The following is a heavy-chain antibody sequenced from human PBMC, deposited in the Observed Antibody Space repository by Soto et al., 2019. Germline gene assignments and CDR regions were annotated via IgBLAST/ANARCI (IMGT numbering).Heavy chain of an antibody. CDR1: GFSVSSTY. CDR3: ARIPYSSASFDY. CDR2: VYNSGST. D-gene: IGHD6-19*01. J-gene: IGHJ4*02. Sequence: SETLSLTCTVSGFSVSSTYWGWVRQSPGKGLEWIGYVYNSGSTIYSPSLRSRITISVDPSKNQFSLRLRSVTAADTAVYYCARIPYSSASFDYWGQGNLVTVSS. V-gene: IGHV4-59*02.